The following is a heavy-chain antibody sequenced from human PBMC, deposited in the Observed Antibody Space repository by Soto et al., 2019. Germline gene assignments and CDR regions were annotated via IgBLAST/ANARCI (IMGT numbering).Heavy chain of an antibody. J-gene: IGHJ3*02. CDR3: ARAKYSSGWRTSDAFDI. CDR2: INSDGSST. D-gene: IGHD6-19*01. CDR1: GFTFSSYW. V-gene: IGHV3-74*01. Sequence: GGSLRLSCAASGFTFSSYWMHWVRQAPGKGLVWVSRINSDGSSTSYADSVKGRFTISRDNAKNTLYLQMNSLRAEDTAVYYCARAKYSSGWRTSDAFDIWGQGTMVTVSS.